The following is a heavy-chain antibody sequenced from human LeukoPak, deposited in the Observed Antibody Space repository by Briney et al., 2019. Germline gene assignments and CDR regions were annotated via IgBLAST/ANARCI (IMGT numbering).Heavy chain of an antibody. J-gene: IGHJ3*02. CDR1: GGSIANKW. V-gene: IGHV4-4*02. CDR3: ASYYHTRGWTFDI. D-gene: IGHD3-22*01. Sequence: PSETLSLTCVVSGGSIANKWCSWLRQPPGKGLEWIGEIHYNGVTNYISPLKSRVIMSVDRSKNQFSLNLISVTAADTAVYYCASYYHTRGWTFDIWGQGTMVTVSS. CDR2: IHYNGVT.